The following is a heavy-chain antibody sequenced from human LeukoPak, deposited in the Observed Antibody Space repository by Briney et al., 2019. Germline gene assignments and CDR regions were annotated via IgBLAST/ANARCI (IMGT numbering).Heavy chain of an antibody. V-gene: IGHV3-48*04. CDR1: GFTFSSYS. CDR2: ISSSGSTI. D-gene: IGHD3-22*01. J-gene: IGHJ6*03. CDR3: ARVTTMIVVVLGNYYYYYYMDV. Sequence: GGSLRLSCAASGFTFSSYSMNWVRQAPGKGLEWVSYISSSGSTIYYADSVKGRFTISRDNAKNSLYLQMNSLRAEDTAVYYCARVTTMIVVVLGNYYYYYYMDVWGKGTTVTISS.